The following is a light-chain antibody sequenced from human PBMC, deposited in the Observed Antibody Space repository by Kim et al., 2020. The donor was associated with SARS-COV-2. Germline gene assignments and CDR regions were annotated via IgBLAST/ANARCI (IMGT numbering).Light chain of an antibody. CDR3: QQYDSVPSFN. V-gene: IGKV4-1*01. CDR1: QNIFSSSTKKNY. J-gene: IGKJ4*01. CDR2: WAS. Sequence: NINCKSSQNIFSSSTKKNYLAWYQQKPGQPPKLLIYWASIRESGVPDRFSGSGSGTDFSLTISSLQTEDVAVYYCQQYDSVPSFNFGGGTKVDIK.